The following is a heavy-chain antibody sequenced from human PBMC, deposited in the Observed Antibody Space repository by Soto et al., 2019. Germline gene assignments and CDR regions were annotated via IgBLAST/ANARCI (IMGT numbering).Heavy chain of an antibody. J-gene: IGHJ4*02. CDR1: GYTFTSYA. Sequence: ASGKVSSKASGYTFTSYAMHWVRQAPGQRLEWMGWINAGNGNTKDSQKFQGRVTITRDTSASTAYMELSSLRSEDTAVYYCVRNSCSLDYWGQGTLVTVSS. CDR2: INAGNGNT. D-gene: IGHD6-13*01. V-gene: IGHV1-3*01. CDR3: VRNSCSLDY.